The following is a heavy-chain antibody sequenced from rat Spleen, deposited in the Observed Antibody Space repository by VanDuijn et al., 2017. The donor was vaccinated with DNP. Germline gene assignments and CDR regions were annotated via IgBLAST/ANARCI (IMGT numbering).Heavy chain of an antibody. J-gene: IGHJ1*01. V-gene: IGHV2-72*01. CDR3: ARHSPRRVWGYFDF. CDR1: GFSLTSTG. D-gene: IGHD1-11*01. Sequence: QVQLEESGPGLMQPSETLFLTCTVSGFSLTSTGVGWVRQGLGKGLVWMGTIWAGGRTNYNSAVQSRLSISRDTSKSQLFLKMNSLKPEDTGTYFCARHSPRRVWGYFDFWGPGTMVTVSS. CDR2: IWAGGRT.